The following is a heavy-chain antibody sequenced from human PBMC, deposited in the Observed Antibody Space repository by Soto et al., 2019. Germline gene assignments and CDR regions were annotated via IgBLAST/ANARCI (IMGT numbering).Heavy chain of an antibody. J-gene: IGHJ4*02. CDR2: ISGSGGST. CDR3: AKGKTSGWYYFVF. Sequence: EVQILESGGGLVQPGGSLRLSCAASGFTFDSCAMSWVRQAPGKGLEWILGISGSGGSTYYADSVKGRFTISRDNSKNTLYLQMNSLRADDTAVYYCAKGKTSGWYYFVFWGQGTLVTVSS. D-gene: IGHD6-19*01. V-gene: IGHV3-23*01. CDR1: GFTFDSCA.